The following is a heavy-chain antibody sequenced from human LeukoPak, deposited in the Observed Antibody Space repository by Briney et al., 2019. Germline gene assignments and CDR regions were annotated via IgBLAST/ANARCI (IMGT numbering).Heavy chain of an antibody. Sequence: GGSLRLSCAASGFTFSRYEMNWVRQAPGKGLEWVSYISSSGSTIYYADSVKGRFTISRDNAKNSLYLQMNSLRAEDTALYYCARCIVGATLGDAFDIWGQGTMVTVSS. CDR1: GFTFSRYE. CDR3: ARCIVGATLGDAFDI. V-gene: IGHV3-48*03. CDR2: ISSSGSTI. D-gene: IGHD1-26*01. J-gene: IGHJ3*02.